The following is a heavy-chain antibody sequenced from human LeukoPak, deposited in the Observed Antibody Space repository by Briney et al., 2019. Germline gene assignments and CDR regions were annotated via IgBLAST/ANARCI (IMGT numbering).Heavy chain of an antibody. CDR3: ARDHSQWFGELHAYAFDI. D-gene: IGHD3-10*01. J-gene: IGHJ3*02. Sequence: GASVKVSCKASGYTFTGYYMHWVRQAPGQGLEWMGWINPNSGGTNYAQKFQGRVTMTRDTSISTAYMELSRLRSDDTAVYYCARDHSQWFGELHAYAFDIWGQGTMVTVSS. V-gene: IGHV1-2*02. CDR2: INPNSGGT. CDR1: GYTFTGYY.